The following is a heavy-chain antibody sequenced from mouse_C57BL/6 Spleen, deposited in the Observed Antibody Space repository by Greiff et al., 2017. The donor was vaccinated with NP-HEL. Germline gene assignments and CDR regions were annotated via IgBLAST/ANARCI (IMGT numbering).Heavy chain of an antibody. J-gene: IGHJ1*03. Sequence: EVHLVESEGGLVQPGSSMKLSCTASGFTFSDYYMACVRQVPEKGLEWVANINYDGSSTYYLDSLKSRFIISRDNAKNILYLQMSSLKSEDTATYYCARDTLYGSSNWYFDVWGTGTTVTVSS. CDR2: INYDGSST. CDR1: GFTFSDYY. CDR3: ARDTLYGSSNWYFDV. D-gene: IGHD1-1*01. V-gene: IGHV5-16*01.